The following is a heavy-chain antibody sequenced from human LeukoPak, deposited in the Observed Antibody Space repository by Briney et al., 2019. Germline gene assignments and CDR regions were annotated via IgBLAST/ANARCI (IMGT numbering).Heavy chain of an antibody. J-gene: IGHJ4*02. Sequence: MSSETLSLTCAVYGGSFSGYYWSWIRQPPGKGLEWIGEINHSGSTNYNPSLKTRVTISVDTSKNQFSLKLSSVTAADTAVYYCARGSRRYYGSGSYYGYWGQGTLVTVSS. V-gene: IGHV4-34*01. CDR3: ARGSRRYYGSGSYYGY. CDR1: GGSFSGYY. D-gene: IGHD3-10*01. CDR2: INHSGST.